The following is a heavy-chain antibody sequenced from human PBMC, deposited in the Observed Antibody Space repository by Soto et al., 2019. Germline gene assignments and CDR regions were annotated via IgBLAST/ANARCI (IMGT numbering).Heavy chain of an antibody. CDR3: AGERGASSPFDY. CDR1: GYTFTSYD. J-gene: IGHJ4*02. CDR2: MNPNSGNT. V-gene: IGHV1-8*01. Sequence: QVQLVQSGAEVKKPGASVKVSCKASGYTFTSYDINWVRQATGQGLEWMGWMNPNSGNTGYAQKFQGRVTMTRNTSVSTDYMERSSLRSEDTAVYCCAGERGASSPFDYWGQGTLVTVSS. D-gene: IGHD6-19*01.